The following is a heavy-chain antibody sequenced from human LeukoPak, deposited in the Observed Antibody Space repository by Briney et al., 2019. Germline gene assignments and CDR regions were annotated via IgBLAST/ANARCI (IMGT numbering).Heavy chain of an antibody. Sequence: PGGSLRLSCAASGFTFSSYAMHWVRQAPGKGLEWVAVISYDGSNKYYADSVKGRFTISRDNSKNTLYLQMNSLRAEDTAVYYCASGRWNDGIAKWGQGTLVTVSS. CDR3: ASGRWNDGIAK. J-gene: IGHJ4*02. CDR1: GFTFSSYA. V-gene: IGHV3-30*14. D-gene: IGHD1-1*01. CDR2: ISYDGSNK.